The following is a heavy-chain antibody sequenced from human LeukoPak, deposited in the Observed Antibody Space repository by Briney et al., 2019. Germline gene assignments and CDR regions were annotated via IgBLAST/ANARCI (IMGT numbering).Heavy chain of an antibody. Sequence: GRSLRPSCAAAGFTVSSYAIGWVRQAARGWMGWDSAISAVGGSTYYADSVKGRFTSSRDNSKSTLYLQLNTLRVEDTALYYCAKGTDSNGVKGFGESPLGGQGTLVTVSS. J-gene: IGHJ4*02. CDR2: ISAVGGST. CDR1: GFTVSSYA. CDR3: AKGTDSNGVKGFGESPL. D-gene: IGHD3-10*01. V-gene: IGHV3-23*01.